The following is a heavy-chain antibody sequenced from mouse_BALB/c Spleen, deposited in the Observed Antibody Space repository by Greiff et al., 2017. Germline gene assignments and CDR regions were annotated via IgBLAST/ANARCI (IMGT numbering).Heavy chain of an antibody. V-gene: IGHV1S33*01. Sequence: SGPELVKPGALVKISCKASGYTFTSYDINWVKQRPGQGLEWIGWIDPGDGSTKYNEKFKGKATLTADTSSSTAYMQLNSLTSENSAVDFCARSGSYAGGVAYWGQGTLVTVSA. CDR3: ARSGSYAGGVAY. D-gene: IGHD2-12*01. CDR1: GYTFTSYD. CDR2: IDPGDGST. J-gene: IGHJ3*01.